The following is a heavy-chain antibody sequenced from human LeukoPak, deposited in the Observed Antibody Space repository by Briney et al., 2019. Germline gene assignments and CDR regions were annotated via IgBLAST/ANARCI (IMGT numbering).Heavy chain of an antibody. D-gene: IGHD1-26*01. CDR1: GFTFRNYA. J-gene: IGHJ3*02. Sequence: GGSLRLSCAASGFTFRNYAMSWVRQAPGKGLEWVSSISGSGSSTYYADSVKGRFTISRDNSKNTLYLQMNSLRAEDTAVYYCAREGSGSYYLMRAFDIWGQGTMVTVSS. CDR2: ISGSGSST. V-gene: IGHV3-23*01. CDR3: AREGSGSYYLMRAFDI.